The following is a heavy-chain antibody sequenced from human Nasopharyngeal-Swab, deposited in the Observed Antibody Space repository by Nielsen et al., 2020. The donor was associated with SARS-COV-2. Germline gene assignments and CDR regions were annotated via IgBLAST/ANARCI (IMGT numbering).Heavy chain of an antibody. Sequence: GGSLRLSCAASGFTFSDYYMSWVRQAPGKGLEWVSAISGSGGTTYYADSVKGRFTISRDNSKNTLFLQMNSLRAEDTVVYYCARDKGYDSGGYYYGPDYFDYWGQGTLVTVSS. CDR2: ISGSGGTT. CDR3: ARDKGYDSGGYYYGPDYFDY. D-gene: IGHD3-22*01. V-gene: IGHV3-23*01. J-gene: IGHJ4*02. CDR1: GFTFSDYY.